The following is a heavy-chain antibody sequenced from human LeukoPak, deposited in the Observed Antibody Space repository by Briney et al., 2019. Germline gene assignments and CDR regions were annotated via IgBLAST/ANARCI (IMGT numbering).Heavy chain of an antibody. CDR2: INHSGST. CDR1: GVSFSGYY. D-gene: IGHD3-9*01. J-gene: IGHJ4*02. CDR3: ARGRNYDILTGYLPLDY. V-gene: IGHV4-34*01. Sequence: SETLSLTCAVYGVSFSGYYWSWIRQPPGKGLEWIGEINHSGSTNYNPSLKSRVTISVDTSKNQFSLKLSSVTAADTAVYYCARGRNYDILTGYLPLDYWGQGALVTVSS.